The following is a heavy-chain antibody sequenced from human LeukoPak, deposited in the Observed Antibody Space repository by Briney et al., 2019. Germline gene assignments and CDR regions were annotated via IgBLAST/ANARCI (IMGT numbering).Heavy chain of an antibody. CDR3: ARSGRVYDAFDI. J-gene: IGHJ3*02. V-gene: IGHV4-30-2*01. CDR1: GGSISSGGYS. Sequence: SETLSLTCAVSGGSISSGGYSWSWIRQPPGKGLEWIGYIYHSGSTYYNPSLKSRVTISVDRSRNQFSLKLSSVTAADTAVYYCARSGRVYDAFDIWGQGTMVTVSS. CDR2: IYHSGST. D-gene: IGHD1-14*01.